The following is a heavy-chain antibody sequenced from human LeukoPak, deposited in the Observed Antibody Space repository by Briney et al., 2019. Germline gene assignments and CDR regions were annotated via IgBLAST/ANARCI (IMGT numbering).Heavy chain of an antibody. Sequence: SETLSLTCAVYGGSFSSYYWSWIRQPPGKGLEWIGYIYYSGSTNYNPSLKSRVTISVDTSKNQFSLKLSSVTAADTAVYYCARGNGYYYYYYGMDVWGQGTTVTVSS. CDR3: ARGNGYYYYYYGMDV. V-gene: IGHV4-59*01. J-gene: IGHJ6*02. CDR1: GGSFSSYY. D-gene: IGHD1-1*01. CDR2: IYYSGST.